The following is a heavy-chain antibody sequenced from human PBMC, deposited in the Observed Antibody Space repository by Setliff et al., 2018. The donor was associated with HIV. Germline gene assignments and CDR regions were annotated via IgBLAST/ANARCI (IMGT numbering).Heavy chain of an antibody. D-gene: IGHD3-22*01. CDR1: GYAFSSYD. CDR3: ARARRDSYDRGRRNHYYIDV. V-gene: IGHV1-8*02. Sequence: ASVKVSCKASGYAFSSYDINWVRQATGQGLEWMGWMNPNSGNTGYAQKFQGRVTMTRDTSIGTAYMELNNLKFEDTAVYYCARARRDSYDRGRRNHYYIDVWGKGTPVTVSS. J-gene: IGHJ6*03. CDR2: MNPNSGNT.